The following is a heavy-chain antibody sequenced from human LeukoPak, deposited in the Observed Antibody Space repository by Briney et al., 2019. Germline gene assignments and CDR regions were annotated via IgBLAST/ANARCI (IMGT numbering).Heavy chain of an antibody. V-gene: IGHV3-23*01. CDR1: GFTFSSYG. Sequence: GGSLRLSCAASGFTFSSYGMSWVRQAPGKGLEWVSAISGSGGSTYYADSVKGRFTISRDNSKNTLYLQMNSLRAEDTAVYYCAKGGTNGVCQNYWGQGTLVTVSS. D-gene: IGHD2-8*01. CDR2: ISGSGGST. J-gene: IGHJ4*02. CDR3: AKGGTNGVCQNY.